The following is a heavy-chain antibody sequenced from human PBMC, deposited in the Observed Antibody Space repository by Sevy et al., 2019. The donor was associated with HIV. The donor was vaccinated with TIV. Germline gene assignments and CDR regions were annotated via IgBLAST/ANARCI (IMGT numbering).Heavy chain of an antibody. CDR2: VSYDGSHK. CDR1: GFTFSSYG. V-gene: IGHV3-30*18. J-gene: IGHJ3*01. Sequence: GGSLRLSCAFSGFTFSSYGMHWVGQAPGKGLEWVAVVSYDGSHKNYGDSVKGRFTISRDNSKNTVSLQMNSLRAEDTAVYYCAKGSRATGSAFDVWGQGTIVTVSS. CDR3: AKGSRATGSAFDV. D-gene: IGHD2-15*01.